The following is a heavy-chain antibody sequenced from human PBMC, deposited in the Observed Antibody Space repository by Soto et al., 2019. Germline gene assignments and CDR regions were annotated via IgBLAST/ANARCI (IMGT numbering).Heavy chain of an antibody. CDR2: IYPGDSDS. CDR1: GYSFTNYW. D-gene: IGHD1-20*01. V-gene: IGHV5-51*01. CDR3: ARSRIIGTTWSFDL. J-gene: IGHJ4*02. Sequence: GESLKISCKTSGYSFTNYWIGWVRQVPGKGLEWMGIIYPGDSDSRYRPSFQGQVTVSADKSFSTAYLQWSSLKASDTAMYYCARSRIIGTTWSFDLWGQGTLVTVSS.